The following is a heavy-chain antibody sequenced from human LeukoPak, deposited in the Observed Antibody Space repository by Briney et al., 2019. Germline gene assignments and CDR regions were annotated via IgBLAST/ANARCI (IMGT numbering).Heavy chain of an antibody. CDR1: GFTFSSYA. CDR3: AKVPIDIVVVVAAAYFDY. J-gene: IGHJ4*02. CDR2: ISSSGGST. V-gene: IGHV3-23*01. D-gene: IGHD2-15*01. Sequence: GGSLRLSCAASGFTFSSYAMSWVRQAPGKGLEWVSAISSSGGSTYYADSVKGRFTISRDNSKNTLYLQMNSLRAEDTAVYYCAKVPIDIVVVVAAAYFDYWGQGTLVTVSS.